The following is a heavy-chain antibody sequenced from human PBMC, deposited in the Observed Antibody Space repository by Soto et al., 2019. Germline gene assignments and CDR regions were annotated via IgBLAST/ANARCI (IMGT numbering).Heavy chain of an antibody. CDR1: GFTFSSYA. CDR3: AKDRTLDSTGYYSY. V-gene: IGHV3-23*01. CDR2: ISAGGDST. D-gene: IGHD3-22*01. J-gene: IGHJ4*02. Sequence: GGSLRLSCAASGFTFSSYAMTWVRQAPGKGLEWVSAISAGGDSTYYAASVKGRFTISRDNSNNMLYLQMNSLRVEDTAVYYCAKDRTLDSTGYYSYWGQGTLVTVSS.